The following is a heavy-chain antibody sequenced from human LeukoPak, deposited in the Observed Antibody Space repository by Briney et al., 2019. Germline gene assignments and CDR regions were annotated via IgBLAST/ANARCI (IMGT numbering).Heavy chain of an antibody. Sequence: GGSLRLSCAASGFTFSNAWMSWVRQAPGKGLEWVSYISSSGSTIYYADSVKGRFTISRDNAKGSLYLQMSSLRGEDTAVYYCASSLTHFDYWGQGTLVTVSS. J-gene: IGHJ4*02. D-gene: IGHD1-14*01. CDR1: GFTFSNAW. V-gene: IGHV3-11*04. CDR2: ISSSGSTI. CDR3: ASSLTHFDY.